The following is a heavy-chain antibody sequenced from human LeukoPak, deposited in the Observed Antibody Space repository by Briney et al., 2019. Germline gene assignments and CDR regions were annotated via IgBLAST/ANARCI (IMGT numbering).Heavy chain of an antibody. CDR2: ISSSGGST. Sequence: GGSLRLSCAASGFTFSSYAMSWVRQAPGKGLEWVSAISSSGGSTHYADSVKGRFTISRDNSENTLYLRMNSLRGEDTAVYYCAKGSGYSSGWWVGYWGQGTLVTVSS. J-gene: IGHJ4*02. CDR1: GFTFSSYA. CDR3: AKGSGYSSGWWVGY. V-gene: IGHV3-23*01. D-gene: IGHD6-19*01.